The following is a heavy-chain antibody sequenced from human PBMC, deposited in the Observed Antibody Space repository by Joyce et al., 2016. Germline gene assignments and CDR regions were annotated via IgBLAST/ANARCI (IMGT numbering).Heavy chain of an antibody. J-gene: IGHJ4*02. D-gene: IGHD3-10*01. CDR3: AKDFRYYLGSRSYSPDY. Sequence: QVQLVEAGGGVVQPGKSLRLSCTVSGFTFSSYSMHWVRQDPGKGLEWVAVISFDGNKKYYADSVRGRFTISRDNSMNTLYLQMNSLGAEDTAVYYCAKDFRYYLGSRSYSPDYWGQGTLVTVSS. CDR2: ISFDGNKK. V-gene: IGHV3-30*18. CDR1: GFTFSSYS.